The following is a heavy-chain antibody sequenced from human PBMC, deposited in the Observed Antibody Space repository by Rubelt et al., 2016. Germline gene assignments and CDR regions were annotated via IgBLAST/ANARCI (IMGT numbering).Heavy chain of an antibody. CDR2: INHSGST. Sequence: QVQLQQWGAGLLRPSETLSLTCAVYGGSFSGYYWSWIRQPPGKGLEWIGEINHSGSTNYNPSLKSRVTISVDTSKHQFSLILSSGPAAATAVYYCRGVLTGRSENYFDYWGQGALVTVSA. V-gene: IGHV4-34*03. J-gene: IGHJ4*02. CDR3: RGVLTGRSENYFDY. CDR1: GGSFSGYY. D-gene: IGHD3-9*01.